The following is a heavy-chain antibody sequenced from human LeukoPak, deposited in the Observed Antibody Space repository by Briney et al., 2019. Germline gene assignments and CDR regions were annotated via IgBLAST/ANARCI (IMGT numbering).Heavy chain of an antibody. CDR1: GFTFSSYG. Sequence: GGSLRLSCAASGFTFSSYGIHWVRQAPGKGLEWVAFIRYDGSNKYHADSVKGRFTISRDNAKNSLYLQMNSLRAEDTAVYYCARADGYSYGFRFWYYFDYWGQGTLVTVSS. CDR2: IRYDGSNK. CDR3: ARADGYSYGFRFWYYFDY. D-gene: IGHD5-18*01. J-gene: IGHJ4*02. V-gene: IGHV3-30*02.